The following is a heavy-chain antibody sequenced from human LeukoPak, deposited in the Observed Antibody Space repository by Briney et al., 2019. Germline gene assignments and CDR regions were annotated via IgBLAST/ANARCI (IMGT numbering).Heavy chain of an antibody. J-gene: IGHJ3*02. Sequence: GRSLRLSCAASGFTFSSYAMHWVRQAPGKGLEWVAVISYDGSNKYYADSVKGRFTISRDNSKNTLYLQMNSLRAEGTAVYYCARGRVMVYASPSNDAFDIWGQGTMVTVSS. CDR3: ARGRVMVYASPSNDAFDI. CDR2: ISYDGSNK. V-gene: IGHV3-30*01. CDR1: GFTFSSYA. D-gene: IGHD2-8*01.